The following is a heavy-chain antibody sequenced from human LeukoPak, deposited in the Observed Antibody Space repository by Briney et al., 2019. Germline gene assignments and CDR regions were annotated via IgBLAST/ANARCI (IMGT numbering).Heavy chain of an antibody. J-gene: IGHJ5*02. Sequence: PSETLSLTCTVSGGSISSYYWSWLRQPPGKGLEWIGYIYYSGSTNYNPSLKSRVTISVDTSKNQFSLKLSSVTAADTAVYYCARGGYYFRFDPWGQGTLVTVST. CDR2: IYYSGST. D-gene: IGHD3-3*01. CDR1: GGSISSYY. V-gene: IGHV4-59*01. CDR3: ARGGYYFRFDP.